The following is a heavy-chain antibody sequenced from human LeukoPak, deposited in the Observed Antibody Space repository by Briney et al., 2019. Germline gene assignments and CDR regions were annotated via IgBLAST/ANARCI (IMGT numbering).Heavy chain of an antibody. D-gene: IGHD6-13*01. V-gene: IGHV4-4*02. Sequence: SETLSLTCAVSGGSISSSNWWSWVRQPPGKGLEWIGEIYHSGSTNYNPSLKSRVTISVDKFKNQFSLKLSSVTAADTAVYYCARGYSSSWTRSLDYWGQGTLVTVSS. CDR1: GGSISSSNW. CDR2: IYHSGST. CDR3: ARGYSSSWTRSLDY. J-gene: IGHJ4*02.